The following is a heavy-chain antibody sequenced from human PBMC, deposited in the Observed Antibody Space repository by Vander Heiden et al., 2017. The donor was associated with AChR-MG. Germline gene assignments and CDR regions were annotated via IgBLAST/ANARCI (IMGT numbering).Heavy chain of an antibody. CDR3: ARDSDLLRSRTDYYYYYMEV. V-gene: IGHV1-18*01. Sequence: QVQLVQSGAEVKKPGASVKVSCKASGYTFTSYGISWVRQAPGQGLEWMGWISAYNGNTDYAQKLQGRVTMTTDTSTSTAYMELRSLRSDDTAVYYCARDSDLLRSRTDYYYYYMEVWGKGTTVTVSS. J-gene: IGHJ6*03. D-gene: IGHD3-3*01. CDR2: ISAYNGNT. CDR1: GYTFTSYG.